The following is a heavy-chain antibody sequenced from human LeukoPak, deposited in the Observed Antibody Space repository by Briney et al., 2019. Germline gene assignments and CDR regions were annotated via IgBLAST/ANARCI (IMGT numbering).Heavy chain of an antibody. CDR2: INHVGST. J-gene: IGHJ5*02. D-gene: IGHD2-2*01. V-gene: IGHV4-34*01. CDR3: ARHRIGVVPAAMGGKWFDP. CDR1: GGSFSGYY. Sequence: SETLSLTCAVYGGSFSGYYWTWIRQPPGKGLEWIGEINHVGSTKYNPSLKSRATMSVDPSKNQFSLKLSSVTAADTAVYYCARHRIGVVPAAMGGKWFDPWGQGTLVTVSS.